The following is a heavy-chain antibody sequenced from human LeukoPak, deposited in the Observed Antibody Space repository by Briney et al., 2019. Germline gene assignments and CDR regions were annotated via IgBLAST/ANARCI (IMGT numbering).Heavy chain of an antibody. CDR2: INPNSGGT. V-gene: IGHV1-2*02. J-gene: IGHJ4*02. CDR3: ARSRYDSSGYPGY. CDR1: GYTFTSYD. D-gene: IGHD3-22*01. Sequence: GASVKVSCKASGYTFTSYDINWARQATGRGLEWMGWINPNSGGTNYAQKFQGRVTMTRDTSISTAYMELSRLRSDDTAVYYCARSRYDSSGYPGYWGQGTLVTVSS.